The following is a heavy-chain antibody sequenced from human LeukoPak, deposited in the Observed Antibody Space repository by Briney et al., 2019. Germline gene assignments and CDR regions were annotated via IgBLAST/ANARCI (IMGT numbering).Heavy chain of an antibody. CDR1: RFTVSSNY. D-gene: IGHD3-3*01. Sequence: PGGSLRLSCAASRFTVSSNYMSWVRQAPGKGLEWVSVIYSGGSTYYADSVKGRFTISRDNSKDTLYPQMNSLRAEDTAVYYCARDKPEGNFWSGYPKLFDYWGQGTLVTVSS. CDR3: ARDKPEGNFWSGYPKLFDY. CDR2: IYSGGST. V-gene: IGHV3-53*01. J-gene: IGHJ4*02.